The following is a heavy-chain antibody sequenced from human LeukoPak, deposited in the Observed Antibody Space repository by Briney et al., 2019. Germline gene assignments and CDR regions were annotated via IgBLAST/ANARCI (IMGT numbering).Heavy chain of an antibody. J-gene: IGHJ4*02. Sequence: PGGSLRLSCAASGFTFSSYWMSWVRQAPGKGLEWVANIKQDGSQIYYADSVKGRFTISRDNAKNSLFLQMNSLRAEDTAVYYCARALRSGWLVIDYWGQGTLVTVSS. CDR3: ARALRSGWLVIDY. CDR1: GFTFSSYW. D-gene: IGHD6-19*01. CDR2: IKQDGSQI. V-gene: IGHV3-7*03.